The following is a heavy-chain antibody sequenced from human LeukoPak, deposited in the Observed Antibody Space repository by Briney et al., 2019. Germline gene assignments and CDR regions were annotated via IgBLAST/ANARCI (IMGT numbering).Heavy chain of an antibody. J-gene: IGHJ6*02. CDR2: ISGNGGST. D-gene: IGHD2-2*01. Sequence: AGGSLRLSCAASGFTFTNYAVYWVPQAPGKGWEYVSAISGNGGSTYYANSVKGRLTISRDNSKNTLYLQMASLRAEDLALYYCARALVGSAASYYYYGRDVWGQGTTVTVSS. V-gene: IGHV3-64*01. CDR1: GFTFTNYA. CDR3: ARALVGSAASYYYYGRDV.